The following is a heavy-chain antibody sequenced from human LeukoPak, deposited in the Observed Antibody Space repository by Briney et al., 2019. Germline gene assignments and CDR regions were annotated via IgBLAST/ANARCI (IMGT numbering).Heavy chain of an antibody. D-gene: IGHD2-15*01. J-gene: IGHJ3*02. CDR3: AKARGFVVVPHDAFDI. Sequence: GGSLRLSCAASGFTFSSYAMSWVRQAPGKGLEWVSAISGSGGSTYYADSVKGRFTISRDNSKNTLYLQMNSLRAEDTAVYYCAKARGFVVVPHDAFDIWGQGTMVTVSS. CDR1: GFTFSSYA. V-gene: IGHV3-23*01. CDR2: ISGSGGST.